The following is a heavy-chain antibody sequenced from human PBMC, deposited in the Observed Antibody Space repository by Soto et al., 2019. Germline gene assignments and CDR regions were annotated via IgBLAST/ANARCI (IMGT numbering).Heavy chain of an antibody. V-gene: IGHV3-21*01. D-gene: IGHD3-10*01. Sequence: GGSLRLSDGASGFTFSGYSMNWVSQAPGKGLEWVSSISSSSSYIYYADSVKGRFTISRDNAKNSLYLQMNSLRAEDTAVYYCARENSYYGSGSYYRHYSTVAHDAFDIWGQGTMVTVSS. CDR2: ISSSSSYI. J-gene: IGHJ3*02. CDR1: GFTFSGYS. CDR3: ARENSYYGSGSYYRHYSTVAHDAFDI.